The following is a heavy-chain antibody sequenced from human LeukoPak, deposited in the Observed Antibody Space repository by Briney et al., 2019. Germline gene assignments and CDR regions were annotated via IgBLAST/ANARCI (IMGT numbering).Heavy chain of an antibody. CDR1: GFTFSSYS. CDR3: ARGVRYCSGGSCYG. J-gene: IGHJ4*02. V-gene: IGHV3-48*01. CDR2: ISSSSSTI. D-gene: IGHD2-15*01. Sequence: GGSLRLSCAASGFTFSSYSMNWVRQAPGKGLEWVSYISSSSSTIYYADSVKGRFTISRDNAKNSLHLQMNSLRAEDTAVYYCARGVRYCSGGSCYGWGQGTLVTVSS.